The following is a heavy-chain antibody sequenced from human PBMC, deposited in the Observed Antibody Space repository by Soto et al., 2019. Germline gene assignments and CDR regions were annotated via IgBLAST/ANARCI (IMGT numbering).Heavy chain of an antibody. Sequence: KPSETLSLTCAVYGGSFSGYYWSWIRQPPGKGLEWIGEINHSGSTNYNPSLKSRVTISVDTSKNQFSLKLSSVTAADTAVYYCARGSNIVVVVAATHSQNNWFDPWGQGTLVTVSS. J-gene: IGHJ5*02. D-gene: IGHD2-15*01. CDR3: ARGSNIVVVVAATHSQNNWFDP. V-gene: IGHV4-34*01. CDR1: GGSFSGYY. CDR2: INHSGST.